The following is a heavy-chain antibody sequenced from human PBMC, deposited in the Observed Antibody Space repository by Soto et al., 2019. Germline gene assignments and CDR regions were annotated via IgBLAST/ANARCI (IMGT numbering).Heavy chain of an antibody. J-gene: IGHJ4*02. D-gene: IGHD6-13*01. CDR1: GFTVSSSY. V-gene: IGHV3-53*01. CDR3: ARGSIAAAGGSDY. CDR2: IYSGGST. Sequence: GGSLRLSCAASGFTVSSSYMSWVRQAPGKGLEWVSVIYSGGSTYYADSVKGRFTISRDNSKNTLYLQMNSLRAEDTAVYYCARGSIAAAGGSDYWGQGTLVTVSS.